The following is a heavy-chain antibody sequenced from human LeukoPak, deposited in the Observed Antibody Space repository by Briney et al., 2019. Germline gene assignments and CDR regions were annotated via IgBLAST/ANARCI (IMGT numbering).Heavy chain of an antibody. CDR1: GFTFSIYW. Sequence: PGGSLRLSCAASGFTFSIYWMSWVRQAPGKGLEWVANINQDGSQKYYVDSVKGRFTISRDNAKNSFFLQMSSLRAEDTAVYYCAKDFSSTSYFYDDAFDIWGQGTMVTVSS. CDR3: AKDFSSTSYFYDDAFDI. V-gene: IGHV3-7*03. D-gene: IGHD2-2*01. CDR2: INQDGSQK. J-gene: IGHJ3*02.